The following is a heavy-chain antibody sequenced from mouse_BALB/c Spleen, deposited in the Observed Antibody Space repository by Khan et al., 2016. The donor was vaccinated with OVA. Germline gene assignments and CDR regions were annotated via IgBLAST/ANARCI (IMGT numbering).Heavy chain of an antibody. CDR1: GFTFSDYY. J-gene: IGHJ3*01. V-gene: IGHV5-4*02. Sequence: ELVESGGGLVKPGGSLKLSCAASGFTFSDYYMYWVRQTPEKRLEWVATISDGGTYTYYPDSVKGRFTISRDNAKNNLYLQMSSLKSEDAAMYYCSREWGLYRYAWFAYWGQGTLVTVSA. CDR2: ISDGGTYT. D-gene: IGHD2-14*01. CDR3: SREWGLYRYAWFAY.